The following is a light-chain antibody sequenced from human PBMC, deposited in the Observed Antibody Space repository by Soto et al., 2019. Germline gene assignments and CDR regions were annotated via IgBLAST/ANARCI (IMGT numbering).Light chain of an antibody. CDR1: SSDVGGYKY. CDR3: ASYTSSSTSVI. Sequence: QSALTQPASVSGSAGQSITISCTGTSSDVGGYKYVSWYQQHPDKAPKLIIFEVSNRPSGISCRFSGSKSGNTASLTISGLQAEDEADYYCASYTSSSTSVIFGRGTKLTVL. J-gene: IGLJ2*01. V-gene: IGLV2-14*01. CDR2: EVS.